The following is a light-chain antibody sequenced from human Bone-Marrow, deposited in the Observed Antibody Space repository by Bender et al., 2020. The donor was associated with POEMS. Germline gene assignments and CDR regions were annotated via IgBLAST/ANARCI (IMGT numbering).Light chain of an antibody. CDR2: KDT. Sequence: SYVLTQPPSVSVAPGKTARITCGGNIGSIGVHWYQQKLGQAPVIVIYKDTVRPSGIPERFSGSSSGTTATLTISGAQVEDEADYYCYSAAGDKGVFGGGTKLTVL. J-gene: IGLJ2*01. CDR1: IGSIG. V-gene: IGLV3-21*01. CDR3: YSAAGDKGV.